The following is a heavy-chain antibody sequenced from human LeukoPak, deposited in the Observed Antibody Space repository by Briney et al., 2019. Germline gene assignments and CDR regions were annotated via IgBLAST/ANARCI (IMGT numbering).Heavy chain of an antibody. CDR1: GYTFTSYA. D-gene: IGHD1-26*01. J-gene: IGHJ6*02. CDR2: INTNTGNP. CDR3: ARVISGSFQYGMDV. Sequence: ASVKVSCKASGYTFTSYAMNWVRQAPGQGLEWMGWINTNTGNPTYAQGFTGRFVFSLDTSVSTAYLQISSLKAEDTAVYYCARVISGSFQYGMDVWGQGTTVTVSS. V-gene: IGHV7-4-1*02.